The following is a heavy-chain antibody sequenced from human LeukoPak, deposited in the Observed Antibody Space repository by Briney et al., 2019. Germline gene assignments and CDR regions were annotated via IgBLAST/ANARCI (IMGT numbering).Heavy chain of an antibody. Sequence: GESLRLSCAASGFTFTNFALSWVRQAPGRGLEWVSSISAGSPSTYYADSVQGRFTISRDNSNNMFFLQMSSLRDEDTAVYYCARDYRQWMVSDWGQGTLVTVSS. J-gene: IGHJ4*02. V-gene: IGHV3-23*01. CDR1: GFTFTNFA. CDR2: ISAGSPST. CDR3: ARDYRQWMVSD. D-gene: IGHD6-19*01.